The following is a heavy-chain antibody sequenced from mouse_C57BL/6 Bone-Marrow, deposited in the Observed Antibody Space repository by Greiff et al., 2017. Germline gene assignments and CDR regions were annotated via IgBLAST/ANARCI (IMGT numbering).Heavy chain of an antibody. V-gene: IGHV1-59*01. CDR1: GYTFTSYW. D-gene: IGHD2-3*01. J-gene: IGHJ2*01. CDR2: IDPSDSYT. CDR3: ASYDGYYDY. Sequence: QVQLQQPGAELVRPGTSVKLSCKASGYTFTSYWMHWVKQRPGQGLEWIGVIDPSDSYTNYNQKFKGKATLTVDPSSSTAYMQLSSLTSEDSAVYYCASYDGYYDYWGQGTTLTVSS.